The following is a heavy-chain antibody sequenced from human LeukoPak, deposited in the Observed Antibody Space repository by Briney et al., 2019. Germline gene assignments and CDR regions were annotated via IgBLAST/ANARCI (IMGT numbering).Heavy chain of an antibody. Sequence: SVKVSCKASGGTFSSYAISWVRQAPGQGLEWMGRIIPIFGTANYAQKFQGRVTITTDESTSTAYMELSSLRSEDTAVYYCARASGYPPIRQHWGQGTLVTVSS. CDR2: IIPIFGTA. D-gene: IGHD5-18*01. J-gene: IGHJ1*01. CDR1: GGTFSSYA. V-gene: IGHV1-69*05. CDR3: ARASGYPPIRQH.